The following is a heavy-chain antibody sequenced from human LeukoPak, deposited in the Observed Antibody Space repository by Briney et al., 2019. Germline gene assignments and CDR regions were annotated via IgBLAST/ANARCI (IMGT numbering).Heavy chain of an antibody. Sequence: SETLSLTCTVSGGSISSYYWSWIRQPPGKGLEWIGYIYYSGSTYYNPSLKSRVTISVDTSKNQFSLKLSSVTAADTAVYYCARDRLRGYYYYGMDVWGQGTTVTVSS. V-gene: IGHV4-59*12. CDR3: ARDRLRGYYYYGMDV. CDR2: IYYSGST. CDR1: GGSISSYY. D-gene: IGHD2-15*01. J-gene: IGHJ6*02.